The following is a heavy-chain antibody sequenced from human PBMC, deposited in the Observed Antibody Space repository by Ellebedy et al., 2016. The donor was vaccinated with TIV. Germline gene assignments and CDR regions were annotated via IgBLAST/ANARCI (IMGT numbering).Heavy chain of an antibody. Sequence: SVKVSCXASAGTFSSYAISWVRQAPGQGLEWMGGIIPIFGTANYAQKFQGRVTITADESTSTAYMELSSLRSEDTAVYYCARAPELGIVVVPAAEGYYMDVWGKGTTVTVSS. V-gene: IGHV1-69*13. CDR1: AGTFSSYA. J-gene: IGHJ6*03. D-gene: IGHD2-2*01. CDR2: IIPIFGTA. CDR3: ARAPELGIVVVPAAEGYYMDV.